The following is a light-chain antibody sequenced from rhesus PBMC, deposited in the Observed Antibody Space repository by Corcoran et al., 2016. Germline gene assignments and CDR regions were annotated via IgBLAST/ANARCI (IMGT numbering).Light chain of an antibody. V-gene: IGKV3-42*03. CDR2: GAS. J-gene: IGKJ4*01. Sequence: EIVLTQSPATLSLSPGERATLSCRASQSVSSSLAWYQQQPGQAPSLLIYGASSRATGIPDMFSGSGAWTDFTLTISSLEPEDFAVYYCQQYTNWPLTFGGGTKVEIK. CDR1: QSVSSS. CDR3: QQYTNWPLT.